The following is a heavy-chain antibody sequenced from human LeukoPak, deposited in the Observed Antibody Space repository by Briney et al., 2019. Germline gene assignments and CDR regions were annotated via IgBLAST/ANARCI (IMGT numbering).Heavy chain of an antibody. J-gene: IGHJ4*02. CDR3: ARVLFNSGYDY. V-gene: IGHV1-2*02. CDR2: INPNSGET. D-gene: IGHD3-9*01. CDR1: GSTFTGAY. Sequence: AASVTVSCTTSGSTFTGAYMHWVRQAPGQGLEWMGWINPNSGETKFAQRFQGRVTLIRDTAISTVYMDLGGLRSDDTAVYYCARVLFNSGYDYWGQGSLVTVSS.